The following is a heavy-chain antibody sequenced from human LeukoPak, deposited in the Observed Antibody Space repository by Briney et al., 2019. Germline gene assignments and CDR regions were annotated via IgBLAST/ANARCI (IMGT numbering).Heavy chain of an antibody. D-gene: IGHD2-15*01. Sequence: GGSLRLSCAASGFTFSSYSMDWVRQAPGKGLEWVSSISSSSSYICYADSVKGRFTISRDNAKNSLYLQMNSLRAEDTAVYYCARDTGCAGGTCFSFYDYWGQGTLVTVSS. CDR1: GFTFSSYS. J-gene: IGHJ4*02. CDR3: ARDTGCAGGTCFSFYDY. V-gene: IGHV3-21*01. CDR2: ISSSSSYI.